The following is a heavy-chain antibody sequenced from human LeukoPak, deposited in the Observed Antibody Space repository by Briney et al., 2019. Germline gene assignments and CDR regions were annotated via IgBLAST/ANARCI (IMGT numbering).Heavy chain of an antibody. V-gene: IGHV4-59*08. J-gene: IGHJ2*01. CDR3: ARRTVDTAMVGYWYFDL. CDR1: GGSISSYY. Sequence: SETLSLTCTVSGGSISSYYWTWIRQPPGKGLEWMGHIYYSGSTKYNPSLKSRVTISLDTSKNQFSLSLSSVTAADTAVYYCARRTVDTAMVGYWYFDLWGRGTLVTVSS. CDR2: IYYSGST. D-gene: IGHD5-18*01.